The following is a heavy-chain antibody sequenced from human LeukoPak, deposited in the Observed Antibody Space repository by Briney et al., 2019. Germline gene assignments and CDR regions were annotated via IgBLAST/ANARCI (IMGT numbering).Heavy chain of an antibody. J-gene: IGHJ4*02. CDR1: GGTFSSYA. CDR2: IIPIFGTA. CDR3: ARVPYYYDSSGYYLQGYYFDY. D-gene: IGHD3-22*01. V-gene: IGHV1-69*05. Sequence: SVKVSCTASGGTFSSYAISWVRQAPGQGLEWMGGIIPIFGTANYAQKFQGRVTITTDESTSTAYMELSSLRSEDTAVYYCARVPYYYDSSGYYLQGYYFDYWGQGTLVTVSS.